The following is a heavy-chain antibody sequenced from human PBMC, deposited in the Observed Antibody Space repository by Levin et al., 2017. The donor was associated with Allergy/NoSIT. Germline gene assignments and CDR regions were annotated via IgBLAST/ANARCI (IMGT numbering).Heavy chain of an antibody. Sequence: SETLSLTCAISGDSVSSNSAAWNWIRQSPSRGLEWLGRTYYRSKWYNDYAVSVKSQITINPDTSKNQFSLQLNSVTPDDTAVYYCARDLWSGWSPHQGYFDYWGQGTLVTVSS. CDR2: TYYRSKWYN. J-gene: IGHJ4*02. CDR3: ARDLWSGWSPHQGYFDY. CDR1: GDSVSSNSAA. D-gene: IGHD3-3*01. V-gene: IGHV6-1*01.